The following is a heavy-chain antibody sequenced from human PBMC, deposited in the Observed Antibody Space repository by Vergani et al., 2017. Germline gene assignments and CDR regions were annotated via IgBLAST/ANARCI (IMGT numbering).Heavy chain of an antibody. D-gene: IGHD3-22*01. CDR1: GGSMSSNY. CDR2: ILHSGST. Sequence: QVQLQESGPGLVKASQTLSLTCSVSGGSMSSNYWSWIRHPPGKRPELIGYILHSGSTNYNPSLKSRVTMSVDTSKKQLSLKLTSVTAADTAVYYCARARGGYFFDNWGQGTLVTVSS. J-gene: IGHJ4*02. V-gene: IGHV4-59*01. CDR3: ARARGGYFFDN.